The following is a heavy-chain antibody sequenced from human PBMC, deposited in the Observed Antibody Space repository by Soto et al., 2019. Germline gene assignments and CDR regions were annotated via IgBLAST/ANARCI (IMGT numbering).Heavy chain of an antibody. CDR1: GYTFTSYG. CDR3: ARVPSSGWPYFFDY. D-gene: IGHD6-19*01. Sequence: GASVKVSCKASGYTFTSYGISWVRQAPGQGLEWMGWISAYNGNTNYAQKLQGRVTISTDSAKNSLYLQMNSLRADDTAIYYCARVPSSGWPYFFDYWGLGTLVTVSS. V-gene: IGHV1-18*01. J-gene: IGHJ4*02. CDR2: ISAYNGNT.